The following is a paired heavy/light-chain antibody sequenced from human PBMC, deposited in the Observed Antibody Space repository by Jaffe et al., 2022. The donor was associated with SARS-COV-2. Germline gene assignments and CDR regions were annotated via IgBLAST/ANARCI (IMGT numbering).Light chain of an antibody. CDR3: QHYESSRWT. V-gene: IGKV3-20*01. CDR2: GAS. J-gene: IGKJ1*01. CDR1: QSVSSSN. Sequence: EIVLTQSPGTLSLSPGERATLSCRASQSVSSSNLAWYQLKPGQAPRLLIYGASSRATGIPDRFSGSASGADFTLSISGLEPEDFAVYYCQHYESSRWTFGQGTKVEIK.
Heavy chain of an antibody. D-gene: IGHD3-22*01. CDR3: ANVFSYYDSSRI. V-gene: IGHV3-23*01. CDR1: GFTFNSHA. CDR2: INSGGGST. J-gene: IGHJ4*02. Sequence: EVQLLESGGGLVQPGGSLRLTCSASGFTFNSHAMSWVRQAPGKGLEWVSGINSGGGSTFYTDSVKGRFTISRDNSKNTLYLQMNSLRAEDTAVYHCANVFSYYDSSRIWGQGTLVTVSS.